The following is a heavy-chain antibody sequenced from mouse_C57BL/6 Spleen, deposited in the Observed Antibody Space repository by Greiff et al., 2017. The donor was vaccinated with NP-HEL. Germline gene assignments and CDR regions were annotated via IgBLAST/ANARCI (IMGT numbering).Heavy chain of an antibody. Sequence: EVQLQQSGPELVKPGASVKISCKASGYTFTDYYMNWVKQSHGKSLEWIGDINPNNGGTSYNQKFKGKATLTVDKSSSTAYMELRSLTSEDSAVYYCAITGWCDYWGQGTTLTVSS. CDR2: INPNNGGT. CDR3: AITGWCDY. J-gene: IGHJ2*01. CDR1: GYTFTDYY. D-gene: IGHD4-1*01. V-gene: IGHV1-26*01.